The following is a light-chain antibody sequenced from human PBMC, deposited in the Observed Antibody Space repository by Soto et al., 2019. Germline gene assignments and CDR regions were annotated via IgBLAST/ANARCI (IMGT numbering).Light chain of an antibody. V-gene: IGKV3-20*01. J-gene: IGKJ3*01. CDR2: GAS. CDR1: QSVTSYY. Sequence: EIVLTQSPGTLSLSPGERATLFCRASQSVTSYYLAWYQQRPGQAPRLLIYGASSRATGIPDRFSGSGSGTDFTLTISRLEPEDFAVYYCQQYDSSPFTFGPGTKVDIK. CDR3: QQYDSSPFT.